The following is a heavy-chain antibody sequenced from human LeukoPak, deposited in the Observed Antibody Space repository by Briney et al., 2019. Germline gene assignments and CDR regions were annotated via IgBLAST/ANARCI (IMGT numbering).Heavy chain of an antibody. V-gene: IGHV3-23*01. J-gene: IGHJ6*03. CDR3: AKDRAASGTGSYYYMDV. Sequence: GGSLRLSCAASGLTFSTYAMSWVRQAPRKGLEWVSGVSGSGGSTYYADSVKGRFTISRDNSKNTLYLQMGGLRAEDTAVYYCAKDRAASGTGSYYYMDVWGKGTTVTVSS. CDR2: VSGSGGST. D-gene: IGHD6-13*01. CDR1: GLTFSTYA.